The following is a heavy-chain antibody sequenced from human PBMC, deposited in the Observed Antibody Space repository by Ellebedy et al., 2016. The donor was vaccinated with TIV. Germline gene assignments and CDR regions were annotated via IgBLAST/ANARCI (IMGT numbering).Heavy chain of an antibody. CDR3: ARDGGYCSGGTCYLVY. J-gene: IGHJ4*02. V-gene: IGHV3-7*03. Sequence: GGSLRLSCAASGFTFSSYWMSWVRQAPGKGLEWVASIRQDGDEKYYVDPVKGRFIISRDNARNSLFLQMSSLRAEDTAVYYCARDGGYCSGGTCYLVYWGQGTLVTVSS. CDR2: IRQDGDEK. D-gene: IGHD2-15*01. CDR1: GFTFSSYW.